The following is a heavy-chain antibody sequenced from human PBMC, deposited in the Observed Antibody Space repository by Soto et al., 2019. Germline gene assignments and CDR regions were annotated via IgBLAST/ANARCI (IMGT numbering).Heavy chain of an antibody. CDR2: IIPIFGTA. D-gene: IGHD2-8*01. V-gene: IGHV1-69*13. J-gene: IGHJ6*04. Sequence: SVKVSCKASGGTFSSYAISWVRQAPGQGLERMGGIIPIFGTANYAQKFQGRVTITADESTSTAYMELSSLRSEDTAVYYCARRRFTNGVCYTNYYYGMDVWGKGTTVTVSS. CDR3: ARRRFTNGVCYTNYYYGMDV. CDR1: GGTFSSYA.